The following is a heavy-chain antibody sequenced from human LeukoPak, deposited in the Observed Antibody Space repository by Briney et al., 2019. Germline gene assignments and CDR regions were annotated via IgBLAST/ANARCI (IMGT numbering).Heavy chain of an antibody. Sequence: ASVKVSCKASGYTFTGYYMHWVRQAPGQGLEWMGWISAYNGNTNYAQKLQGRVTMTTDTSTSTAYMELRSLRSDDTAVYYCARARVRFGELFHADYWGQGTLVTVSS. CDR1: GYTFTGYY. D-gene: IGHD3-10*01. V-gene: IGHV1-18*04. CDR3: ARARVRFGELFHADY. CDR2: ISAYNGNT. J-gene: IGHJ4*02.